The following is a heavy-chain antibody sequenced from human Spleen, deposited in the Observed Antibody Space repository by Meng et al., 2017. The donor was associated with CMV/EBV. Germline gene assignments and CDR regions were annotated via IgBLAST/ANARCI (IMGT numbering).Heavy chain of an antibody. CDR3: ATQGAYNWNRFYFDY. J-gene: IGHJ4*02. V-gene: IGHV4-61*01. CDR2: IYYSGST. D-gene: IGHD1-20*01. Sequence: ESLKISCTVSGGSVSSGSYYWSWIRQPPGKGLEWIGYIYYSGSTNYNPSLKSRVTISVDTSKNQFSLKLSSVTAADTAVYYCATQGAYNWNRFYFDYWGQGTLVTVSS. CDR1: GGSVSSGSYY.